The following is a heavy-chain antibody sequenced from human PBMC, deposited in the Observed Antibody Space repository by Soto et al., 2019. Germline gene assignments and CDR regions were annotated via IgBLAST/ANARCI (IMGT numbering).Heavy chain of an antibody. V-gene: IGHV1-46*02. J-gene: IGHJ4*01. D-gene: IGHD3-10*01. CDR1: GHTLENYY. Sequence: KLSWKASGHTLENYYLHSPQQSPGQGLEWMGIINPSGGGTTYAQKFQDRATMTRDTSTSTLYMKLTSLRFDDTAVYYCVREEQNYGRTFDYWGHGTPVTVSS. CDR3: VREEQNYGRTFDY. CDR2: INPSGGGT.